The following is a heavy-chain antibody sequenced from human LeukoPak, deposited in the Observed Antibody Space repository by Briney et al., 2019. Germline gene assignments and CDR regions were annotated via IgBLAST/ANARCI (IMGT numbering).Heavy chain of an antibody. CDR3: ANHIVATMVPFDY. CDR1: GFTFSSYA. CDR2: ISGSGGST. V-gene: IGHV3-23*01. J-gene: IGHJ4*02. D-gene: IGHD5-12*01. Sequence: PGGSLRLSCAASGFTFSSYAMSWVRQAPGKGLEWVSAISGSGGSTYYADSVKGRFTISRDNSKNTLYLQMNSLRAEDTAVYYCANHIVATMVPFDYWGQGTLVTVSS.